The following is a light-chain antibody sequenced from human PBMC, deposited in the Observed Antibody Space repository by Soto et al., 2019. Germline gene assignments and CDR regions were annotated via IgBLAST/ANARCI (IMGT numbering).Light chain of an antibody. CDR3: CSYAGSYTKV. CDR2: DVS. V-gene: IGLV2-11*01. CDR1: SSDVGGYNY. J-gene: IGLJ2*01. Sequence: QSVLTQPRSVSGSPGQSVTISCTGTSSDVGGYNYVSWYQQHPGKAPKLMIYDVSKRPSGVPDRFSGSKSGNKASLTISGLQAEDEADYYCCSYAGSYTKVFGGGTKLTVL.